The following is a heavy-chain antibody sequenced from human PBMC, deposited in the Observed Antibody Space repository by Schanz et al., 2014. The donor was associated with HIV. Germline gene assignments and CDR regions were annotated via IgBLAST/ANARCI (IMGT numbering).Heavy chain of an antibody. Sequence: LQLVESGGTLVQPGASLRVSCAASGFTFRRHGMHWVRQAPGKGLEWVALISFDGATTSYVDSVKGRFTISRDNVKNTLSLQMSSLRIEDTAVYFCAKRGVAAEFDYWGQGTLVTVSS. CDR3: AKRGVAAEFDY. V-gene: IGHV3-30*18. CDR1: GFTFRRHG. CDR2: ISFDGATT. D-gene: IGHD6-19*01. J-gene: IGHJ4*02.